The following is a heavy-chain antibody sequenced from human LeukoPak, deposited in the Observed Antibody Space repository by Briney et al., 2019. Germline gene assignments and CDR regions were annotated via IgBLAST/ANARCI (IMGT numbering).Heavy chain of an antibody. J-gene: IGHJ5*02. Sequence: RASVKVSCKASGGTFSNYAIIWVRQAPGQGLEWMGGIVPGFRSTDYAEKFQDRVTITADESTGTAYIELSSLTSADTAMYYCARWDAHYHEGENWFDPWGQGTLVTVS. CDR1: GGTFSNYA. V-gene: IGHV1-69*13. D-gene: IGHD3-16*01. CDR3: ARWDAHYHEGENWFDP. CDR2: IVPGFRST.